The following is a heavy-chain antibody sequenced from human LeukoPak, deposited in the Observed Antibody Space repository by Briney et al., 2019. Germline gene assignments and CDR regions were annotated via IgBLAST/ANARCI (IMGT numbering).Heavy chain of an antibody. V-gene: IGHV4-31*03. CDR1: GGSISSGGYY. J-gene: IGHJ4*02. D-gene: IGHD4-11*01. Sequence: PSETLSLTCTVSGGSISSGGYYWSWIRQHPGKGLEWIGYIYYSGSTYYNPSLKSRVTISVDASKNQFSLKLSSVTAADTAVYYCARVRRYSNFPDYWGQGTLVTVSS. CDR3: ARVRRYSNFPDY. CDR2: IYYSGST.